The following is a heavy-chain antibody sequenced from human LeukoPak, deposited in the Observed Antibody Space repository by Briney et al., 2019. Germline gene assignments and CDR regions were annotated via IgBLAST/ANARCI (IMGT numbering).Heavy chain of an antibody. V-gene: IGHV3-21*01. CDR1: GFTFSSYS. D-gene: IGHD2-2*02. CDR3: AREGSLGYCSSTSCYTLDWFDP. CDR2: ISSSSNYI. Sequence: GGSLRLSCAASGFTFSSYSMNWVRQAPGKGLEWVSSISSSSNYIYYADSVKGRFTISRDNAKNSLYLQMNSLRAEDTAVYYCAREGSLGYCSSTSCYTLDWFDPWGQGTLVTVSS. J-gene: IGHJ5*02.